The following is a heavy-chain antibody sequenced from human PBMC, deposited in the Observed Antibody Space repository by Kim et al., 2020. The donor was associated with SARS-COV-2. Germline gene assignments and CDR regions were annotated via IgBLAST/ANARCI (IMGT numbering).Heavy chain of an antibody. J-gene: IGHJ3*02. CDR2: INAGNGNT. V-gene: IGHV1-3*01. CDR1: GYTFTSYA. CDR3: ARDEGSSLVLWFDAFDI. D-gene: IGHD5-18*01. Sequence: ASVKVSCKASGYTFTSYAMHWVRQAPGQRLEWMGWINAGNGNTKYSQKFQGRVTITRDTSARTAYMELSSLRSEDTAVYYCARDEGSSLVLWFDAFDIWGQGTMVTFSS.